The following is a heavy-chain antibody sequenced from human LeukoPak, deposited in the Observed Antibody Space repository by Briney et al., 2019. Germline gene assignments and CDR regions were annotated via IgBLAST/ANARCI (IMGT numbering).Heavy chain of an antibody. D-gene: IGHD1-26*01. V-gene: IGHV1-46*01. J-gene: IGHJ5*01. Sequence: GASVKVSCKASGYTFTSYGISWVRQAPGQGLEWMGIINPSGGSTSYAQKFQGSVTMTRDTSISTVYMELSRLRSDDTAVYYCARASGSYWWFDSWGQGTLVTVSS. CDR3: ARASGSYWWFDS. CDR1: GYTFTSYG. CDR2: INPSGGST.